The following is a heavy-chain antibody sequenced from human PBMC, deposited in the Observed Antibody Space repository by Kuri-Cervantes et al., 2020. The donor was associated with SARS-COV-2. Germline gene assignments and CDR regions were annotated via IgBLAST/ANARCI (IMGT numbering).Heavy chain of an antibody. CDR2: ISYDGSNK. CDR1: GFTFSSYG. J-gene: IGHJ4*02. Sequence: GESLKISCAASGFTFSSYGMHWVRQAPGKGLEWVAVISYDGSNKYYADSVKGRFTISRDNSKNTLYLQMNSLRAEDTAVYYCARDRGSGWYPIDYWGQGTLVTVSS. D-gene: IGHD6-19*01. CDR3: ARDRGSGWYPIDY. V-gene: IGHV3-30*12.